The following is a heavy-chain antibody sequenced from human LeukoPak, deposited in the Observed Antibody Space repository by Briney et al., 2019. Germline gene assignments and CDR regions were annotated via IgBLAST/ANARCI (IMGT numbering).Heavy chain of an antibody. Sequence: PGGSLRLSCAASGFTFSNYWMHWVRQAPGKGLVWVSRINSDGSSTDYADSVKGRFTISRDNAKNTLYLQMNSPRAEDTAVYYCARGGSGSYYPYWGQGTLVSVSS. V-gene: IGHV3-74*01. CDR3: ARGGSGSYYPY. CDR1: GFTFSNYW. D-gene: IGHD3-10*01. J-gene: IGHJ4*02. CDR2: INSDGSST.